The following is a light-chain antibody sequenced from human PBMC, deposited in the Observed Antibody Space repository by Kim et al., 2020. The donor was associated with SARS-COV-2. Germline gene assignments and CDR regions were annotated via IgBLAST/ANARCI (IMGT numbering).Light chain of an antibody. J-gene: IGKJ4*01. CDR2: LGS. Sequence: APVSIACRSSHSLLPHTGYNFLDSYLHKPGQCPQLLIFLGSKRASGVPDRFSGSGSGTDFTLKISRVEAEDVGMYSCKQALQNPLAFGGGTKLEI. CDR1: HSLLPHTGYNF. CDR3: KQALQNPLA. V-gene: IGKV2-28*01.